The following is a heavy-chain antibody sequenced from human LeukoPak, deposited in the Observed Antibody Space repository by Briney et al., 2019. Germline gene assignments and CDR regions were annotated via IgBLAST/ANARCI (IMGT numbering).Heavy chain of an antibody. CDR1: GYTFTGYY. Sequence: ASVKVSCKASGYTFTGYYMHWVRQAPGQGLEWMGWINPNSGGTNYAQKFQGRVTMTRDTSISTAYMELSRPRSDDTAVYYCASTPEGYCSSTSCYNWGQGTLVTVSS. D-gene: IGHD2-2*02. CDR3: ASTPEGYCSSTSCYN. J-gene: IGHJ4*02. CDR2: INPNSGGT. V-gene: IGHV1-2*02.